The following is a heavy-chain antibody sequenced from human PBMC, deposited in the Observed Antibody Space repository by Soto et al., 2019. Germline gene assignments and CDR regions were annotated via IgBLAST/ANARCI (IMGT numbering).Heavy chain of an antibody. J-gene: IGHJ4*02. Sequence: SETLSLTCAVYGGSFSGYYWSWIRQPPGKGLEWIGEINHSGSTNYNPSLKSRVTISVDTSKNQFSLKLSAVTAADTAVYYCASRRISRYFDYWGQGTLVTVSS. CDR2: INHSGST. CDR1: GGSFSGYY. V-gene: IGHV4-34*01. CDR3: ASRRISRYFDY.